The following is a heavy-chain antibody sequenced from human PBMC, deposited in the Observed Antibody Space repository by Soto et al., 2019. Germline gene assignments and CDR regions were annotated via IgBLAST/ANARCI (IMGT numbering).Heavy chain of an antibody. J-gene: IGHJ4*02. CDR1: GYTFTSYA. CDR3: ASGGAGSGPFTWELPDH. D-gene: IGHD1-26*01. CDR2: ITPVSGNT. V-gene: IGHV1-3*01. Sequence: ASVKVSCKASGYTFTSYAMHWVRQAPGQRLEWMGWITPVSGNTKYAQKFQERVTITRDRSINTAYMQMSSLRSEDTAMYFCASGGAGSGPFTWELPDHWGQGTLVTVSS.